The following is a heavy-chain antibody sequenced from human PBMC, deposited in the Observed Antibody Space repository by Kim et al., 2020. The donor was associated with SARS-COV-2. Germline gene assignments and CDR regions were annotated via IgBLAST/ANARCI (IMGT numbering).Heavy chain of an antibody. CDR3: ARDYYDSSGYYDYFDY. D-gene: IGHD3-22*01. J-gene: IGHJ4*02. Sequence: SVKGRFTISRANAKNLLYLQMNSLIAEDTAVYYCARDYYDSSGYYDYFDYWGQGTLVTVSS. V-gene: IGHV3-48*01.